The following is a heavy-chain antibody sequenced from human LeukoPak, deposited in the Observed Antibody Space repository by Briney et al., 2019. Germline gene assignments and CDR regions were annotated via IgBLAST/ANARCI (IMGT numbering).Heavy chain of an antibody. Sequence: EGSLRLSCAASGFTFSTYGMGWVRQAPGKGLEWVSSISGSAGSTYYAASVKGRFTISRDNSKNTVYLRMNSLTAGDTAIYYCAKELGTAMVTFSFDNSGRGNLVTVSS. CDR2: ISGSAGST. CDR1: GFTFSTYG. V-gene: IGHV3-23*01. D-gene: IGHD4/OR15-4a*01. J-gene: IGHJ4*02. CDR3: AKELGTAMVTFSFDN.